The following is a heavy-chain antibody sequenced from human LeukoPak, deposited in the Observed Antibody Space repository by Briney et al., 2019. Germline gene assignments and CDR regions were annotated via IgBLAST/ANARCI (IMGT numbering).Heavy chain of an antibody. Sequence: GGSLRLSCAASGLTFSDHAMGWVRQAPGKGLEWVSSISGSSGNTYYADSVKGRYSISRDNSKNTVFLQINRLRAEDTAIYYCAKDHLSSGWYPYFDYWGQGTLVTVSS. CDR1: GLTFSDHA. CDR2: ISGSSGNT. V-gene: IGHV3-23*01. D-gene: IGHD6-19*01. J-gene: IGHJ4*02. CDR3: AKDHLSSGWYPYFDY.